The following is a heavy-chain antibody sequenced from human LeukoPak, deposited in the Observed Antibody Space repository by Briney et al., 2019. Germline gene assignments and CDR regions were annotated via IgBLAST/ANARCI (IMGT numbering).Heavy chain of an antibody. CDR2: IYTSGST. Sequence: SETLSLTCTVSGGSISSYYWSWIRQPAGKGLEWIGRIYTSGSTNYNPSLKSRVTMSVDTSKNQFSLKLSSVTAADTAVYYCARSTVLTGYYHRDYYYYYMDVWGKGTTVTVSS. CDR1: GGSISSYY. J-gene: IGHJ6*03. V-gene: IGHV4-4*07. D-gene: IGHD3-9*01. CDR3: ARSTVLTGYYHRDYYYYYMDV.